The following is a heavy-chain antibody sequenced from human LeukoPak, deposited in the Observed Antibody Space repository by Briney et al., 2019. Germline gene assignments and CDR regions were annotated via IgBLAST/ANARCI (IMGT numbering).Heavy chain of an antibody. J-gene: IGHJ5*02. CDR1: GYTFTGYY. V-gene: IGHV1-2*02. D-gene: IGHD2-15*01. Sequence: ASVKVSCKASGYTFTGYYMHWVRQAPGQGLEWMGWINPNSGGTNYAQKFQGRVTMTRDTSISTAYMELSRLRSDDTAVYYCARDYCSGGSCYGWFDPWGQGTPVTVSS. CDR3: ARDYCSGGSCYGWFDP. CDR2: INPNSGGT.